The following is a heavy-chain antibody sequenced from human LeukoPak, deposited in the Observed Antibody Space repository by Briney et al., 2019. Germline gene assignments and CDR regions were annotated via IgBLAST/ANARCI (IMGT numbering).Heavy chain of an antibody. CDR3: VRDRFYSFDY. Sequence: KSGGSLRLSCAASGFTFSSYSMNWVRQAPGKGLEWVSSISSSSSYIYYADSVKGRFTISRDNAKNSLYLQMNSLRDEDMAVYYCVRDRFYSFDYWGQGTLVTVSS. V-gene: IGHV3-21*01. CDR2: ISSSSSYI. J-gene: IGHJ4*02. CDR1: GFTFSSYS.